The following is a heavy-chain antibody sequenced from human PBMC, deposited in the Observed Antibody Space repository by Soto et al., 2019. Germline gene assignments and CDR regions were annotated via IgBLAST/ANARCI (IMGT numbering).Heavy chain of an antibody. V-gene: IGHV4-59*08. CDR1: GGSISSYY. J-gene: IGHJ4*02. Sequence: SETLSLTCTVSGGSISSYYWSWIRQPPGKGLEWVGYIYYSGSTNYNPSLKSRVTISVDTSKNQFSLKLSSVTAADTAVYYCARRYSSSFDYWGQGTLVTVSS. CDR2: IYYSGST. D-gene: IGHD6-13*01. CDR3: ARRYSSSFDY.